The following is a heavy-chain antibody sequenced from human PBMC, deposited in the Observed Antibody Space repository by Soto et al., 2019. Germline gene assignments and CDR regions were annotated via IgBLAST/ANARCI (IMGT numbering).Heavy chain of an antibody. CDR2: VFYTGFT. Sequence: SETLSLTCAVSCGSISGSYYYWGWLRQSPGRGPEWIGSVFYTGFTSYNPSLESRVSVSVDTSKNQFSLKVSAVTAADTAVYYCASSQKGYNWNYFDHWGQGALVTVSS. D-gene: IGHD1-20*01. V-gene: IGHV4-39*01. J-gene: IGHJ4*02. CDR1: CGSISGSYYY. CDR3: ASSQKGYNWNYFDH.